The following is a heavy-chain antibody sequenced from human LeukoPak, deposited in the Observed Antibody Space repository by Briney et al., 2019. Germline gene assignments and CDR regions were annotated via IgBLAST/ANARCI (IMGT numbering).Heavy chain of an antibody. CDR2: ISYDGSNT. Sequence: GRSLRLSCAASGFTFSSYGMYWVRQAPGKGLEWVATISYDGSNTYYADSLKGRFTISRDISKNTLYLQMNSLRAEDTAVYYCSVNMGSGYRFDYWGQGTLVTVSS. D-gene: IGHD3-22*01. J-gene: IGHJ4*02. CDR3: SVNMGSGYRFDY. V-gene: IGHV3-30*03. CDR1: GFTFSSYG.